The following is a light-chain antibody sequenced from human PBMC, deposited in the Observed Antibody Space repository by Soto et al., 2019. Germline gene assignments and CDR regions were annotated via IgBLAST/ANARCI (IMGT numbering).Light chain of an antibody. CDR1: SSDSGGYSY. V-gene: IGLV2-8*01. CDR2: EVT. Sequence: QSPLTPPPSASGPPGQSVTISCTGGSSDSGGYSYVSGYEQRPGKVPRLIIEEVTKRPSGVPDRFSGSKSGNTASLTVSGLQADDEADYYCCSYAGSNNYYLFGPGTRSPS. CDR3: CSYAGSNNYYL. J-gene: IGLJ1*01.